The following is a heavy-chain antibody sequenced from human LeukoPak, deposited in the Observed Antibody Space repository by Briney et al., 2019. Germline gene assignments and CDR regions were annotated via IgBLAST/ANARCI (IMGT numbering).Heavy chain of an antibody. CDR2: IIPILGIA. CDR3: ARFDYDILTGYIRNYFDY. Sequence: SVKVSCKASGGTFSSYAISWVRQAPGQGLEWMGRIIPILGIANYAQKFQGRVTITADKSTSTAYMELSSPRSEDTAVYYCARFDYDILTGYIRNYFDYWGQGTLVTVSS. J-gene: IGHJ4*02. V-gene: IGHV1-69*04. D-gene: IGHD3-9*01. CDR1: GGTFSSYA.